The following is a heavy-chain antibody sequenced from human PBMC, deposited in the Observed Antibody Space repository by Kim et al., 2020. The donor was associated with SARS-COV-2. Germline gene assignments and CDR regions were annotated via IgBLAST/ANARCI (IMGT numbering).Heavy chain of an antibody. Sequence: SETLSLTCTVSGGSISSSSYYWGWIRQPPGKGLEWIGTIYYSGSTYYNPSLKSRVTISVDTSKNQFSLKLTSVTAADTAVYYCARLNYDSSGYYYALGYFDLWGRGTLVTVSS. CDR2: IYYSGST. J-gene: IGHJ2*01. D-gene: IGHD3-22*01. CDR3: ARLNYDSSGYYYALGYFDL. V-gene: IGHV4-39*01. CDR1: GGSISSSSYY.